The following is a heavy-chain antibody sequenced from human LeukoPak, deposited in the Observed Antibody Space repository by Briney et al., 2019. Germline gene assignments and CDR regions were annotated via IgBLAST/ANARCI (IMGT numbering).Heavy chain of an antibody. J-gene: IGHJ6*02. CDR2: ISGSGGNT. Sequence: PGGSLRLSCAASGFTFTSYAMSWVRQAPGKGLEWVSAISGSGGNTYFADSVKGRFTISRDNSKNTVFLQMNSLRAEDTAVYYCAKDYPHDYPRALGGGMDVWGQGTTVTVSS. D-gene: IGHD3-10*01. CDR3: AKDYPHDYPRALGGGMDV. CDR1: GFTFTSYA. V-gene: IGHV3-23*01.